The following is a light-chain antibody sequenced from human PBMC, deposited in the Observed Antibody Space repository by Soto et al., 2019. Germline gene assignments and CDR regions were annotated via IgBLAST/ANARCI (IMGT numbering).Light chain of an antibody. Sequence: EIVMTQSPATVSVSPGERATLSCRASQSVSSSYLAWYQQKPGQAPRLLIYGASSRATGIPDRFSGSGSGTDFTLTISRLEPEDFAVYYCQQYGSSRTFGQGTKVDIK. CDR3: QQYGSSRT. V-gene: IGKV3-20*01. CDR2: GAS. J-gene: IGKJ1*01. CDR1: QSVSSSY.